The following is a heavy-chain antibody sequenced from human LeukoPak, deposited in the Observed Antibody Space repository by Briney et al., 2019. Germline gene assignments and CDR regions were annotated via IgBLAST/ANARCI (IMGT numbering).Heavy chain of an antibody. V-gene: IGHV3-30*02. CDR1: GFTFSSYG. D-gene: IGHD6-13*01. J-gene: IGHJ4*02. Sequence: GGSLRLSCAASGFTFSSYGMHWVRQAPGKGLEWVAFIRYDGSNKYYADSVKGRFTISRDNSKNTLYLQMNSLRAEDTALYYCAKDYSSSWYEGYFDYWGQGTLVTVSS. CDR2: IRYDGSNK. CDR3: AKDYSSSWYEGYFDY.